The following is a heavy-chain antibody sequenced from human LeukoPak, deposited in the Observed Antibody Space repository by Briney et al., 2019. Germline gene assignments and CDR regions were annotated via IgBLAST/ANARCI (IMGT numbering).Heavy chain of an antibody. CDR1: GYSFTSYW. CDR3: ARPDTTAAAVGAFDI. J-gene: IGHJ3*02. V-gene: IGHV5-51*01. Sequence: GESLKISCKGSGYSFTSYWIGWVRQMPGKGLEWMGIIYPGDSDTGYSPSFQGQVTISADKSISTAYLQWSSLKASDTAMYYCARPDTTAAAVGAFDIWGQGTMVTVSS. D-gene: IGHD6-25*01. CDR2: IYPGDSDT.